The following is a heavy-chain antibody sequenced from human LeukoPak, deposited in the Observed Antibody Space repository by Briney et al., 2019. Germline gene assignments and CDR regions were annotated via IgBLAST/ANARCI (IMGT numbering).Heavy chain of an antibody. Sequence: GSPRLSCAASGFTVSSNYMSWVRQAPGKGLEWGSVIYSGGSTYYADSVKCQFTISRHNSKNTLYLQMNSLRAEDTAVYYCARDSSSGWYDSDYWGQGTLVPVSS. D-gene: IGHD6-19*01. CDR2: IYSGGST. CDR3: ARDSSSGWYDSDY. CDR1: GFTVSSNY. V-gene: IGHV3-53*04. J-gene: IGHJ4*02.